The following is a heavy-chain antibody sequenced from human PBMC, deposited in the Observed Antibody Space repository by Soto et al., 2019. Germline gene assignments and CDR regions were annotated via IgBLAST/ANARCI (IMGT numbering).Heavy chain of an antibody. J-gene: IGHJ5*02. CDR3: ARDGVHYGSGSLQSGFDP. CDR1: GGSISSYY. Sequence: PSETLSLTCTVSGGSISSYYWSWIRQPPGKGLEWIGYIYYSGSTNYNPSLKSRITISVDTSKNQFSLKLCSVPPAETAVYYCARDGVHYGSGSLQSGFDPWGQGPLVTVSS. D-gene: IGHD3-10*01. V-gene: IGHV4-59*01. CDR2: IYYSGST.